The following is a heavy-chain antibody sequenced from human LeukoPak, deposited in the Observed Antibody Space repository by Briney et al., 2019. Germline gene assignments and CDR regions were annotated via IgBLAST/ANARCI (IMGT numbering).Heavy chain of an antibody. V-gene: IGHV3-21*04. Sequence: GGSLRLSCAGSGFSFIDYSMNWVRQAPGKGLEWVSSISSTTAYIYYADSVKGRFTISRDNAKNSLYLQMNSLRAEDTAVYYCARDGDRSGYYMGMYNWFDPWGQGTLVTVSS. CDR2: ISSTTAYI. CDR1: GFSFIDYS. J-gene: IGHJ5*02. D-gene: IGHD3-3*01. CDR3: ARDGDRSGYYMGMYNWFDP.